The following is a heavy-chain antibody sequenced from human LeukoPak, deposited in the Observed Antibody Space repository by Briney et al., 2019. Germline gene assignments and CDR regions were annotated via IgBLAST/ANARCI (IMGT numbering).Heavy chain of an antibody. CDR3: ARTDETAPAEDFQH. V-gene: IGHV3-53*01. CDR2: IYSGGST. J-gene: IGHJ1*01. Sequence: GGSLRLSCAASGFSFSDSYMTWIRQAPGKGLEWVSVIYSGGSTYYADSVKGRFTISRDNSKNTLYLQMKSLRAEDTAVYYCARTDETAPAEDFQHWGQGTLVTVSS. CDR1: GFSFSDSY. D-gene: IGHD2-21*02.